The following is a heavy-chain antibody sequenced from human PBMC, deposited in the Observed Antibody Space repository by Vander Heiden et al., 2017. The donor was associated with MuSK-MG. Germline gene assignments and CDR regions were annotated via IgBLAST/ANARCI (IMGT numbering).Heavy chain of an antibody. CDR1: GGSFSGYY. D-gene: IGHD2-2*01. CDR3: ARVVIVVVPAAMKYYYYYYMDV. V-gene: IGHV4-34*01. Sequence: QVQLQQWGAGLLKPSETLSLTCAVYGGSFSGYYWSWIRQPPGKGLEWIGEINHSGSTNYNPSLKSRVTISVDTSKNQFSLKLSSVTAADTAVYYCARVVIVVVPAAMKYYYYYYMDVWGKGTTVTVSS. CDR2: INHSGST. J-gene: IGHJ6*03.